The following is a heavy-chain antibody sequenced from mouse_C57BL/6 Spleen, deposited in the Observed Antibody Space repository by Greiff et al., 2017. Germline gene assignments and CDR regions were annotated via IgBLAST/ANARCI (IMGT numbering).Heavy chain of an antibody. V-gene: IGHV1-80*01. CDR2: IYPGDGDT. CDR1: GYAFSSYW. J-gene: IGHJ2*01. D-gene: IGHD1-1*01. Sequence: QVQLQQSGAELVKPGASVKISCKASGYAFSSYWMNWVKQRPGKGLEWIGQIYPGDGDTNYNGKFKGKATLTADKSSSTAYMQLSSLTSEDSAVYFCARSGDYGSSLDYWGQGTTLTVSS. CDR3: ARSGDYGSSLDY.